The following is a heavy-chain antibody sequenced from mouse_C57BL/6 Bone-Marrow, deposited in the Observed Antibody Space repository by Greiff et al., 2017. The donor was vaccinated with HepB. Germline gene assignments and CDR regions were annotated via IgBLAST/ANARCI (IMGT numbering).Heavy chain of an antibody. D-gene: IGHD1-1*01. CDR2: ISNGGGST. CDR3: ARLITTVVDWYFDV. V-gene: IGHV5-12*01. CDR1: GFTFSDYY. Sequence: EVKLMESGGGLVQPGGSLKLSCAASGFTFSDYYMYWVRQTPEKRLEWVAYISNGGGSTYYPDTVKGRFTISRDNAKNTLYLQMSRLKSEDTAMYYCARLITTVVDWYFDVWGTGTTVTVSS. J-gene: IGHJ1*03.